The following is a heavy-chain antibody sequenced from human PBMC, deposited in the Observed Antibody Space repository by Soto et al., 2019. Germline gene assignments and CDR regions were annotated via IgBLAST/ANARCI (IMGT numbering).Heavy chain of an antibody. CDR3: ARGEVRGLIATGLEY. CDR1: GYSISSGFY. J-gene: IGHJ4*02. Sequence: SETLSLTCSVSGYSISSGFYWDWIRQPPGKGLEWIGSIYYRGNTYYTPSHNGRITISLDPSKNQFSLRLTSVTAADTAVYYCARGEVRGLIATGLEYWGQGALVTVSS. D-gene: IGHD3-10*01. V-gene: IGHV4-38-2*02. CDR2: IYYRGNT.